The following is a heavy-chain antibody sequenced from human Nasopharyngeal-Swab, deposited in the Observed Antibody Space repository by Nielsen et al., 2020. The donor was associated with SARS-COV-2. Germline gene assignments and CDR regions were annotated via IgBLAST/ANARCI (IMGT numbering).Heavy chain of an antibody. D-gene: IGHD6-19*01. CDR3: ARESASSGWSDDAFDI. CDR2: TYYRSKWYN. J-gene: IGHJ3*02. Sequence: SQTLSLTCAISGDSVPSNSPAWNWIRQSPSRGLEWLGRTYYRSKWYNDYAVSVKSRITINPDTSKNQFSLQLNSVTPKDTAVYYCARESASSGWSDDAFDIWGQGTMVTVSS. V-gene: IGHV6-1*01. CDR1: GDSVPSNSPA.